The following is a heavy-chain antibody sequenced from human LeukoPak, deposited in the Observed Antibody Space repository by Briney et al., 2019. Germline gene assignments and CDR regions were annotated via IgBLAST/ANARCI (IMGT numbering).Heavy chain of an antibody. CDR2: ISSSSSYI. D-gene: IGHD3-3*01. CDR3: ARDPITIFGVAGFDP. Sequence: GGSLRLSCAASGFTFSSYSMNWVRQAPGKGLEWVSSISSSSSYIYYADSVKGRFTISGDNAKNSLYLQMNSLRAEDTAVYYCARDPITIFGVAGFDPWGQGTLVTVSS. V-gene: IGHV3-21*01. CDR1: GFTFSSYS. J-gene: IGHJ5*02.